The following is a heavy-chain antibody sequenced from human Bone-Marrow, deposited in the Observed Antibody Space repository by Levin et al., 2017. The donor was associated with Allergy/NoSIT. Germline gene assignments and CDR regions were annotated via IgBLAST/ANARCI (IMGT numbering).Heavy chain of an antibody. CDR2: IRQDGSEK. CDR1: GFTFSSYW. J-gene: IGHJ4*02. D-gene: IGHD6-19*01. CDR3: ARGGGTVAGHIDY. Sequence: PGGSLRLSCAASGFTFSSYWLTWVRQAPGKGLEWVAKIRQDGSEKSYVDSVKGRFTISRDNVDNSLFLQMNSVRGDDTAVYYCARGGGTVAGHIDYWGQGTLVTVSS. V-gene: IGHV3-7*01.